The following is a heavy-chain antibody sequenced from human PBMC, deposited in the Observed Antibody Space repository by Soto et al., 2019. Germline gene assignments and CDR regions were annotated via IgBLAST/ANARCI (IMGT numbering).Heavy chain of an antibody. D-gene: IGHD2-2*01. J-gene: IGHJ6*02. Sequence: GGSLRLSCAASGFTFNKCAMSWVRQAPGKGLEWVSGLSGSGATTFYADSVKGRFTISRDNAKNSLYLQMNSLRAEDTAVYYCARMGAGFCVSVSCYPSPTMGYGMDVWGQGTTVTVSS. CDR2: LSGSGATT. CDR1: GFTFNKCA. V-gene: IGHV3-23*01. CDR3: ARMGAGFCVSVSCYPSPTMGYGMDV.